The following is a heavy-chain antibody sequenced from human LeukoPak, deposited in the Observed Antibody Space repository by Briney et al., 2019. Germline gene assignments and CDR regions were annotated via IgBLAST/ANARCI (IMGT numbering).Heavy chain of an antibody. J-gene: IGHJ4*02. Sequence: GESLKISCKGSGYSFTSYWIGWVRQMPGKGLEWMGIIYPGDSDTRYSPSFQGQATISADKSISTAYLQWSSLKASDTAMYYCARIRGGGYYDSSGYYHFDYWGQGTLVTVSS. CDR2: IYPGDSDT. CDR3: ARIRGGGYYDSSGYYHFDY. D-gene: IGHD3-22*01. CDR1: GYSFTSYW. V-gene: IGHV5-51*01.